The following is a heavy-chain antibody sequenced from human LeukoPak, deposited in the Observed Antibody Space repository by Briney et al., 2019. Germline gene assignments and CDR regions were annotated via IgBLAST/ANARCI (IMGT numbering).Heavy chain of an antibody. V-gene: IGHV4-61*01. CDR3: ARDFAVTTAYYYGMDV. Sequence: SETLSLTCTVSGGSVSSGSYYWTWIRQPPGKGLEWIGYIYHSGSTDYNPSLKSRVTISADTSQNQVSLKLRSMTAADTAVYYCARDFAVTTAYYYGMDVWGQGTTVTVSS. CDR2: IYHSGST. D-gene: IGHD4-17*01. J-gene: IGHJ6*02. CDR1: GGSVSSGSYY.